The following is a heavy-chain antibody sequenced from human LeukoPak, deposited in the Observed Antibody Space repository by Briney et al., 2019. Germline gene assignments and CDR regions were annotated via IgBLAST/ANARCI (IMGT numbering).Heavy chain of an antibody. CDR3: AKAPRAAAGIGGFDY. CDR1: GFTFDDYI. J-gene: IGHJ4*02. CDR2: ISRDDDRR. D-gene: IGHD6-13*01. Sequence: GGSLRLSCAASGFTFDDYIMHWVRQAPGKGLEWVSLISRDDDRRYYADSVKGRFTISRDNAKNSLYLQMNSLRAEDTALYYCAKAPRAAAGIGGFDYWGQGTLVTVSS. V-gene: IGHV3-43*01.